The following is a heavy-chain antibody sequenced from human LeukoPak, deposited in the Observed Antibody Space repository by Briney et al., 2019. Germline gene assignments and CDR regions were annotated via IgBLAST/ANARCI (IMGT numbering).Heavy chain of an antibody. J-gene: IGHJ4*02. Sequence: SETLSLTCTVSGGSINSGTYYWLWVRQPPGKGLEWIGSIFYGGSTYYNPSLKSRGTMSIDTTENQLSLKLTSVTAADTAVYYCARVPPSSGWYIDYWGQGTLVTVSS. CDR2: IFYGGST. V-gene: IGHV4-39*07. D-gene: IGHD6-19*01. CDR1: GGSINSGTYY. CDR3: ARVPPSSGWYIDY.